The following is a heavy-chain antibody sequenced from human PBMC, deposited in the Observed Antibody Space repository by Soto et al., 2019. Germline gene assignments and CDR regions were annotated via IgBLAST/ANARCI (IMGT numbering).Heavy chain of an antibody. J-gene: IGHJ5*02. V-gene: IGHV4-34*01. CDR2: INHSGTT. CDR1: GGSFSCYY. Sequence: QVQLQQWGAGLLKPSETLSLTCAVYGGSFSCYYWSWIRQPPGKGLEWIGEINHSGTTNYNPSLKSRVTISVDTSKHQFSLKLRSVTAADTAVYYCARKRGVDGSGSYGNRFDPWGKGTLVTVSS. CDR3: ARKRGVDGSGSYGNRFDP. D-gene: IGHD3-10*01.